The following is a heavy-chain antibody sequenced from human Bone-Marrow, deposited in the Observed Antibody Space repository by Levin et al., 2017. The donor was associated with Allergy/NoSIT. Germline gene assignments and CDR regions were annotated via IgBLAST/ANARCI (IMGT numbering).Heavy chain of an antibody. CDR1: GFTFSSYG. Sequence: GGSLRLSCAASGFTFSSYGMHWVRQAPGKGLEWVAVISYDGSNKYYADSVKGRFTISRDNSKNTLYLQMNSLRAEDTAVYYCAKDWNTVTSYNWFDPWGQGTLVTVSS. V-gene: IGHV3-30*18. CDR2: ISYDGSNK. J-gene: IGHJ5*02. D-gene: IGHD4-17*01. CDR3: AKDWNTVTSYNWFDP.